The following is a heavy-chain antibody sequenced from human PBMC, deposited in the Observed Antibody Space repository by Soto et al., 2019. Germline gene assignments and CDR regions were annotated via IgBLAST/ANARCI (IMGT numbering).Heavy chain of an antibody. CDR1: GGSISSSSYY. D-gene: IGHD3-10*01. J-gene: IGHJ5*02. V-gene: IGHV4-39*01. CDR3: ARQVNSPNYYGSGSSVFDP. CDR2: IYYSGST. Sequence: PSETLSLTCTVSGGSISSSSYYWGWIRQPPGKGLEWIGSIYYSGSTYYNPSLKSRVTISVDTSKNQFSLKLSSVTAADTAVYYCARQVNSPNYYGSGSSVFDPWGQGTLVTVSS.